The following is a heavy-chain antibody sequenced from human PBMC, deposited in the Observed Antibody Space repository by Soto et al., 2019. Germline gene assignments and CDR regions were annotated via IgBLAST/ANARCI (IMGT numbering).Heavy chain of an antibody. CDR2: IIPIFSIA. CDR3: ASQPDRYYYDTSGYGYFDL. J-gene: IGHJ2*01. Sequence: QVQLVQSGAEVKRPGSSVKVSCQASGGTFTSYTISWVRQAPGQGLEWMGRIIPIFSIANYAQKFQGRVTLTAEKSTSTVYMELSSLRSEDTAVYYCASQPDRYYYDTSGYGYFDLWGRGTLVTVSS. D-gene: IGHD3-22*01. V-gene: IGHV1-69*02. CDR1: GGTFTSYT.